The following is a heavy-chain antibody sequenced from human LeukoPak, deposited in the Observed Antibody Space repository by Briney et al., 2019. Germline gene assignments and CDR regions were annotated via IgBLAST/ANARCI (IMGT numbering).Heavy chain of an antibody. CDR2: ISGSGRTT. V-gene: IGHV3-48*03. CDR3: ARDTQNQYTYYYYGMDV. D-gene: IGHD1-1*01. CDR1: GLTFSNFK. Sequence: GGSLRLSCAVSGLTFSNFKMNWVRQAPGKGLEWVSYISGSGRTTFYADSVKGRFTISRDNTKNSLYLQMNSLRAEDTAVYYCARDTQNQYTYYYYGMDVWGQGTTVTVSS. J-gene: IGHJ6*02.